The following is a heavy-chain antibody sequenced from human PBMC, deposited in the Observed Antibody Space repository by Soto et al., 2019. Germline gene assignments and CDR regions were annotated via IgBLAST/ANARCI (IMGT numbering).Heavy chain of an antibody. Sequence: TLSLTCTVSGGSISSSSYYWGWIRQPPGKGLEWIGSIYYSGSTYYNPSLKSRVTISVDTSKNQFSLKLSSVTAADTAVYYCASVGSHYDFWSGYRKGDYYYYYGMDVWGQGTTVTVSS. CDR2: IYYSGST. V-gene: IGHV4-39*01. D-gene: IGHD3-3*01. J-gene: IGHJ6*02. CDR1: GGSISSSSYY. CDR3: ASVGSHYDFWSGYRKGDYYYYYGMDV.